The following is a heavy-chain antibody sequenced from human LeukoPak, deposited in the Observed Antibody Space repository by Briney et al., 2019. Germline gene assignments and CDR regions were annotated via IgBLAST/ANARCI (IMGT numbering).Heavy chain of an antibody. D-gene: IGHD3-22*01. CDR1: GYTFTGYY. V-gene: IGHV1-2*02. CDR2: INPNSGGT. J-gene: IGHJ4*02. Sequence: ASVKVSCKASGYTFTGYYIHWVRQAPGQGLEWMGWINPNSGGTNYAQKFQGRVTMTRDTSISTAYMELSRLRSDDTAVYYCARAALTYYDSSGYLPWGQGTLVTVSS. CDR3: ARAALTYYDSSGYLP.